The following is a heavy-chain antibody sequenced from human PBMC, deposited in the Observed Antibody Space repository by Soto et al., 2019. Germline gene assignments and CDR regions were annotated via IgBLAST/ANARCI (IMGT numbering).Heavy chain of an antibody. J-gene: IGHJ4*02. CDR1: GFTFSNAW. D-gene: IGHD3-3*01. V-gene: IGHV3-15*01. Sequence: EVQLVESGGGLVKPGGSLRLSCAASGFTFSNAWMSWVRQAPGKGLEWGGRIKSKTDGGTTDYAAPVKGRFTISRDDSNNTLYLQMNSLKTEDTAVDYFTTDWFITIFGVDNYWGQGTLVTVSS. CDR2: IKSKTDGGTT. CDR3: TTDWFITIFGVDNY.